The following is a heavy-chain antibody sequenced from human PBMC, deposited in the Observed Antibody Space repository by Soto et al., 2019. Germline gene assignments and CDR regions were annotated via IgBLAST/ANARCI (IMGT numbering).Heavy chain of an antibody. D-gene: IGHD3-10*01. Sequence: SETLSLTCTVSDGSIRSGGYYWSWIRQHPGKGLEWIGYIYYSGSTYYNPSLKSRVTISVDTSKNHFSLRLSSVTAADTAVYYCASDNGTGTFAYWGQGTLVTVSS. CDR1: DGSIRSGGYY. V-gene: IGHV4-31*03. J-gene: IGHJ4*02. CDR3: ASDNGTGTFAY. CDR2: IYYSGST.